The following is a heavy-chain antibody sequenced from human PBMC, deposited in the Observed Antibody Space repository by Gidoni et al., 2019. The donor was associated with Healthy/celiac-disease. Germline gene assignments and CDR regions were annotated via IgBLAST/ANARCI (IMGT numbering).Heavy chain of an antibody. J-gene: IGHJ4*02. CDR3: AREAYSNYVLRYFDY. V-gene: IGHV3-7*04. Sequence: EVQLVESGGGLVQPGGPLRLSCAASGFTFRSYWMSWVRQAPGKGLEWVANIKQDGSEKYYVDSVKGRFTISRDNAKNSLYLQMNSLRAEDTAVYYCAREAYSNYVLRYFDYWGQGTLVTVSS. CDR1: GFTFRSYW. CDR2: IKQDGSEK. D-gene: IGHD4-4*01.